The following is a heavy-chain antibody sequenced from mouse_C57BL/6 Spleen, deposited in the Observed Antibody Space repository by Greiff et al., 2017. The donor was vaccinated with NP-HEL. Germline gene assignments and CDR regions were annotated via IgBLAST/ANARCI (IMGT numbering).Heavy chain of an antibody. Sequence: EVQRVESGGGLVQPGGSLSLSCAASGFTFTDYYMSWVRQPPGKALEWLGFIRNKANGYTTEYSASVKGRFTISRDNSQSILYLQMNALRAEDSATYYCARYYGNYFDYWGQGTTLTVSS. J-gene: IGHJ2*01. D-gene: IGHD2-1*01. CDR2: IRNKANGYTT. V-gene: IGHV7-3*01. CDR3: ARYYGNYFDY. CDR1: GFTFTDYY.